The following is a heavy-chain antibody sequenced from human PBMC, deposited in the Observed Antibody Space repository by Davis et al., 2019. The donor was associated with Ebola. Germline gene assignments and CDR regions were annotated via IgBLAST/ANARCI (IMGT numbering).Heavy chain of an antibody. CDR3: ARSSIAARQGFIS. D-gene: IGHD6-6*01. CDR1: GYSFTTYW. J-gene: IGHJ5*02. CDR2: IYPGDSDT. V-gene: IGHV5-51*01. Sequence: GESLKISCEASGYSFTTYWIGWVRQLPGKGLEWMGIIYPGDSDTRYSPSFQGQVTISADKSISTAYLQWSSLKASDTAMYYCARSSIAARQGFISWGQGTLVTVSS.